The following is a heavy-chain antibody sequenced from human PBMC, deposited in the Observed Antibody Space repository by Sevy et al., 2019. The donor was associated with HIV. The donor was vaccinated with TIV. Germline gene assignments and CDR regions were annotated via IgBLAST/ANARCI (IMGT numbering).Heavy chain of an antibody. CDR3: AGENAWGRGYS. J-gene: IGHJ4*02. V-gene: IGHV4-59*08. CDR1: GGSITSLY. D-gene: IGHD1-26*01. CDR2: INYNGHI. Sequence: SETLSLTCTVSGGSITSLYWNWIRQPPGKGLEWIANINYNGHISYNPSLKSRVTLSLDTSKNQYSLRLGSVTAADTAMYYCAGENAWGRGYSWGQGTLVTVSS.